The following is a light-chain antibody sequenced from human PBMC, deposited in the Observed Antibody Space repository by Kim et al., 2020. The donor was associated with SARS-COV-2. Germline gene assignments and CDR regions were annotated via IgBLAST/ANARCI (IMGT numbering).Light chain of an antibody. CDR2: GAS. J-gene: IGKJ1*01. Sequence: SPGEKATLSCRASQSGDIKLAWYQQKPGQAPRLLMYGASTRATGTPARFSGSGSGTEFTLTISSLQSEDFAVYYCQEYYNWPPWAFGQGTKVDIK. CDR1: QSGDIK. V-gene: IGKV3-15*01. CDR3: QEYYNWPPWA.